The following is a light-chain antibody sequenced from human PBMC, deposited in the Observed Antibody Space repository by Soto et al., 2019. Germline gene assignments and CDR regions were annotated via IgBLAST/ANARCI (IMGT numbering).Light chain of an antibody. V-gene: IGKV3-15*01. CDR1: ETVNSN. Sequence: EVVMTQSPATLSVSPGERATLSCRASETVNSNLAWYQQKPGQAPRLLIYTISIRATGAPARFSGSGSGTEFTLTISSLQSEDFGVYYCQQYNKWWTFGQGTKVDIK. CDR2: TIS. J-gene: IGKJ1*01. CDR3: QQYNKWWT.